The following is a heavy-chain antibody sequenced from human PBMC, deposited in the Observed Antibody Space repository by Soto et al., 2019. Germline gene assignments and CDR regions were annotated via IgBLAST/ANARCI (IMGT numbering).Heavy chain of an antibody. CDR1: GGTFSNYT. V-gene: IGHV1-69*02. CDR3: ARGGEMKYYDSSGYLY. CDR2: IIPILGIA. Sequence: GASVKVSCKASGGTFSNYTINWMRQAPGQGLEWMGRIIPILGIANYAQKFQGRVTITADKSTSTAYMELSSLRSEDTAVYYCARGGEMKYYDSSGYLYWGQGTLVTVSS. D-gene: IGHD3-22*01. J-gene: IGHJ4*02.